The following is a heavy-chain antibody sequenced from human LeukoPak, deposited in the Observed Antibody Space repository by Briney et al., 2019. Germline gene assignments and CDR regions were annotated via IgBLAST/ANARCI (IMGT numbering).Heavy chain of an antibody. Sequence: PSETLSLTCTVSGGISSYSWAWVRQPPGKGLEWIAAIHYSGSTYYNPSLMSRVTASVDTSKNQFSLKLSSLTGTDTAVYYGARLPTGFPNWFDTWGQGALVTVSS. CDR3: ARLPTGFPNWFDT. CDR1: GGISSYS. CDR2: IHYSGST. D-gene: IGHD3-9*01. V-gene: IGHV4-39*01. J-gene: IGHJ5*02.